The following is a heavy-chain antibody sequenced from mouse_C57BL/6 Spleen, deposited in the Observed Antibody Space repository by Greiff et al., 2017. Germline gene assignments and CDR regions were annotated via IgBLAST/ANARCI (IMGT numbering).Heavy chain of an antibody. CDR2: ISSGGDYI. V-gene: IGHV5-9-1*02. Sequence: EVKLVESGEGLVKPGGSLKLSCAASGFTFSSYAMSWVRQTPEKRLEWVAYISSGGDYIYYADTVKGRFTISRDNARNTLYLQMSSLKSEDTAMYYCTRDGSQPAWFAYWGQGTLVTVSA. CDR3: TRDGSQPAWFAY. J-gene: IGHJ3*01. CDR1: GFTFSSYA. D-gene: IGHD2-3*01.